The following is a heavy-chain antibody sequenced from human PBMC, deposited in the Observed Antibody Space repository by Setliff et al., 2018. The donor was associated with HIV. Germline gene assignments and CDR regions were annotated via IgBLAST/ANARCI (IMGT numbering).Heavy chain of an antibody. Sequence: PGGSLRLSCAASGFTFRNYGIHWVRQAPGKGLEWVAFIRYDGDNKYYADSVKGRFTISRDNSKNTLYLQMNSLRAKDAAVYYCAKASGYCSGGSCPVLMDVWGKGTTVTVSS. CDR3: AKASGYCSGGSCPVLMDV. CDR2: IRYDGDNK. CDR1: GFTFRNYG. D-gene: IGHD2-15*01. V-gene: IGHV3-30*02. J-gene: IGHJ6*03.